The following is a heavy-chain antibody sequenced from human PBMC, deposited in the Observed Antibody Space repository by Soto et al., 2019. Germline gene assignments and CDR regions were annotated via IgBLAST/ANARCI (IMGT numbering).Heavy chain of an antibody. V-gene: IGHV3-11*01. J-gene: IGHJ4*01. Sequence: PGGALTLFSAACGFTFCDYYMSWIRQAPGKGLEWVSYITSSGSTIYYADSVKGRFTISRDNAKNSLYLQMNSLRAEDTAVYYCARENEQWVAADNWGDVT. CDR2: ITSSGSTI. CDR1: GFTFCDYY. D-gene: IGHD6-19*01. CDR3: ARENEQWVAADN.